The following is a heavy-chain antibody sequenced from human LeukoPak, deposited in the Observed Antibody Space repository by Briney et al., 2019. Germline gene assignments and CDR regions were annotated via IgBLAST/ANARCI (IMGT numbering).Heavy chain of an antibody. CDR1: GYTFTSYG. CDR3: ARVDEGFYYGSGSYGDY. CDR2: ISAYNGNT. D-gene: IGHD3-10*01. Sequence: ASVKVSCKASGYTFTSYGISWVRQAPGQGLEWMGWISAYNGNTNYAQKLQGRVTMTTDTSTSTAYMELRSLRSDDTAVYYCARVDEGFYYGSGSYGDYWGQGTLVTVSS. J-gene: IGHJ4*02. V-gene: IGHV1-18*01.